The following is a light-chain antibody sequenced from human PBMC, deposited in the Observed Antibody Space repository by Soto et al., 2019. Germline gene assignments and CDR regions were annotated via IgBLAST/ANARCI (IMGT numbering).Light chain of an antibody. CDR3: QKYGSSPWT. V-gene: IGKV3-20*01. J-gene: IGKJ1*01. Sequence: DIVLTQSPGTLSLSPGDSATLSCRDSQSVSSSYLAWYQQKPGQAPRILIYGESSRATGIPARLSGSGSGTDLNLTISRLEPEDFAVYYCQKYGSSPWTCGQGTKVDIK. CDR1: QSVSSSY. CDR2: GES.